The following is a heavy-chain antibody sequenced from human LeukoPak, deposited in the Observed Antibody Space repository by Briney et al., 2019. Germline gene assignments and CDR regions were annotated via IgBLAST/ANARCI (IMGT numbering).Heavy chain of an antibody. V-gene: IGHV3-7*05. CDR1: GFTFSSYW. J-gene: IGHJ3*02. CDR2: IKHDGSEN. Sequence: GGSLRLSCAASGFTFSSYWMTWVRQAPGKGLECVANIKHDGSENYYVDSVKGRFTISRDNAKNSLYLQMNSLRAEDTAVYYCATYWRYSDWLLSEIWRLGTMVTVSS. CDR3: ATYWRYSDWLLSEI. D-gene: IGHD3-9*01.